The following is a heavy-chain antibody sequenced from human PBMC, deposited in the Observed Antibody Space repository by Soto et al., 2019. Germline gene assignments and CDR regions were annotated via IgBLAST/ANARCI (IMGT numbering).Heavy chain of an antibody. CDR1: GFIFNNYG. V-gene: IGHV3-30*18. J-gene: IGHJ5*02. D-gene: IGHD1-1*01. Sequence: GGSLRLSCAASGFIFNNYGMHWVRQAPGKGLEWVALISFDGSNIFYADSVKGRFTISRDNSRNTLYLQMNSLRAEDTAVYYCAKEYDYNWFDPWGQGTLVTV. CDR3: AKEYDYNWFDP. CDR2: ISFDGSNI.